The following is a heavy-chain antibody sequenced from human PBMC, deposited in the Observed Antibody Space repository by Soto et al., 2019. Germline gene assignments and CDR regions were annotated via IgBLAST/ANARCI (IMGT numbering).Heavy chain of an antibody. CDR3: ARDLNCTNGVCRSEYYYSSGMDV. J-gene: IGHJ6*02. V-gene: IGHV1-69*01. Sequence: QVQLVQSGAEVKKPGSSVKVSCKASGGTFSSYAISWVRQAPGQGLEWMGGIIPIFGTANYAQQFQGRVTITADESTSTAFMELSRLRAEYTAVYYCARDLNCTNGVCRSEYYYSSGMDVWGQETTVTVSS. CDR1: GGTFSSYA. D-gene: IGHD2-8*01. CDR2: IIPIFGTA.